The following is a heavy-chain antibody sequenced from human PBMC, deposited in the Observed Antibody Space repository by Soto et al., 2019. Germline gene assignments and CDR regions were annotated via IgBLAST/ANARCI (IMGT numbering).Heavy chain of an antibody. V-gene: IGHV3-33*06. D-gene: IGHD5-12*01. Sequence: QVQMVESGGGVVQPGRSLRLSCAASGFSFENYGMHWVRQAPGRGLEWVAIIWYDGSLQYYAAAVKGRFTISRDNSKNNMYLEMNSLRAEETAVYYCANLWGDGYNLGQDYNGMDVGGQGNTVIVSS. CDR2: IWYDGSLQ. J-gene: IGHJ6*02. CDR3: ANLWGDGYNLGQDYNGMDV. CDR1: GFSFENYG.